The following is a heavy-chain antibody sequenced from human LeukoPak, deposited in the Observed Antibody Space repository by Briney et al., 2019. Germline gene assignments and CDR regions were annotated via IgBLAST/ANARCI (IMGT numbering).Heavy chain of an antibody. CDR3: AEASGYCSSTSCPNYFDY. CDR1: GFTFDDYA. V-gene: IGHV3-9*01. D-gene: IGHD2-2*01. CDR2: ISWNSGSI. J-gene: IGHJ4*02. Sequence: GGSLRLSCAASGFTFDDYAMHWVRQAPGKGLEWVSGISWNSGSIGYADSVKGRFTISRDNAKNSLYLQMNSLRAEDTALYYCAEASGYCSSTSCPNYFDYWGQGTLVTVSS.